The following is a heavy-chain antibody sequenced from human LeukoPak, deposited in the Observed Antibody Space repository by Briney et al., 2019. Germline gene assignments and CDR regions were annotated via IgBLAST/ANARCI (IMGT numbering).Heavy chain of an antibody. D-gene: IGHD6-19*01. Sequence: PGGSLRLSCAASGFTFSSYAMHWVRQAPGKGLEWVAVISYDGSNKYYADSVKGRFTISRDNSKNTLYLQMNSLRAEDTAVYYCARDLAEYSSGWYEIDYWGQGTLVTVSS. CDR3: ARDLAEYSSGWYEIDY. CDR1: GFTFSSYA. CDR2: ISYDGSNK. J-gene: IGHJ4*02. V-gene: IGHV3-30-3*01.